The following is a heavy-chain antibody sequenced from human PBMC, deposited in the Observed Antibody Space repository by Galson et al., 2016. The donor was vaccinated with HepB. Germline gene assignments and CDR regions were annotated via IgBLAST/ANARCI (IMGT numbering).Heavy chain of an antibody. J-gene: IGHJ4*02. Sequence: PALVTPTQTLTLTCTFSGFSLSSDKMGVGWIRQPPGKALEWLALMYWDDEKHYSPSLKSRLSITKDTSKNQVVLTMTNMDPVDTATYYCALGGSSKAYDSWGQGTLVTVSS. CDR1: GFSLSSDKMG. CDR2: MYWDDEK. D-gene: IGHD1-26*01. V-gene: IGHV2-5*02. CDR3: ALGGSSKAYDS.